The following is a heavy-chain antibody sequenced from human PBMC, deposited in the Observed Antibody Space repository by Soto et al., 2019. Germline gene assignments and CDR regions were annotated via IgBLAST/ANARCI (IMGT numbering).Heavy chain of an antibody. V-gene: IGHV5-10-1*03. CDR3: AGKNDYSFHYYYGMDV. CDR1: GYSFTSYW. Sequence: EVQLVQSGAEVKKPGESLRISCKGSGYSFTSYWISWVRQMPGKGLEWMGRIDPSDSYTNYSPSFQGHVTISADKSISTAYLQWSSLKASDTAMYYCAGKNDYSFHYYYGMDVWGQGTTVTVSS. D-gene: IGHD3-16*01. CDR2: IDPSDSYT. J-gene: IGHJ6*02.